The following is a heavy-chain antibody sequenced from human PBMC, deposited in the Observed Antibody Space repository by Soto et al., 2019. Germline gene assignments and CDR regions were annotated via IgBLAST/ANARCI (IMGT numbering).Heavy chain of an antibody. Sequence: QITLKESGPTLVKPTQTLTLTCTFSGFSLSTNGVGVGWIRQPPGKALEWLALIYWNDDKRYSPSLKSRHTIAKHTSKNQVVLTVTSMDPVDTGTYYCARSISGYCSGDSCLNWFDPWGQGTLVTVSS. V-gene: IGHV2-5*01. J-gene: IGHJ5*02. CDR3: ARSISGYCSGDSCLNWFDP. CDR2: IYWNDDK. CDR1: GFSLSTNGVG. D-gene: IGHD2-15*01.